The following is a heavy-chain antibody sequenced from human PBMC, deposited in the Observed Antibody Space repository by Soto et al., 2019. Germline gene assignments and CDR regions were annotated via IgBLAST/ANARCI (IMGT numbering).Heavy chain of an antibody. CDR2: IWYDGSNK. CDR3: ARWGYYDSSGSRGFDY. V-gene: IGHV3-33*01. J-gene: IGHJ4*02. CDR1: GFTFSSYG. Sequence: GGSLRLSCAASGFTFSSYGMHWVRQAPGKGLEWVAVIWYDGSNKYYADSVKGRFTISRDNSKNTLYLQMNSLRAEDTAVYYCARWGYYDSSGSRGFDYWGQGTLVTVSS. D-gene: IGHD3-22*01.